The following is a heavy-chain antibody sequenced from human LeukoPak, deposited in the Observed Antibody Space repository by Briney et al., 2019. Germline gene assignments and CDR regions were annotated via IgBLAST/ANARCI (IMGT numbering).Heavy chain of an antibody. V-gene: IGHV3-30*02. CDR2: IRFDGSNK. Sequence: GTSLRLSCAASGFTFSNYGIHWVRQAPGKGLEWVAFIRFDGSNKYYADSVKGRFTISRDTSRNTLYLQMDSLRPEDTAVYYCAKPFSPYFDSWGQGTLVTVSS. CDR3: AKPFSPYFDS. CDR1: GFTFSNYG. J-gene: IGHJ4*02.